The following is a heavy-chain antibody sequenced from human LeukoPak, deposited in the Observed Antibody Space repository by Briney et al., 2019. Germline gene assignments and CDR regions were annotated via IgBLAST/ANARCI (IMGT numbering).Heavy chain of an antibody. J-gene: IGHJ4*02. CDR3: TSRNGSGDY. Sequence: GGSLRLSCAASGFSFSTYWIHWVRQAPGKGLVWVSRINSDGSGATHADSVKGRSTISRDNAKNTVCLQMNSLRVEDTAVYFCTSRNGSGDYWGQGTPVTVSS. V-gene: IGHV3-74*01. D-gene: IGHD3-10*01. CDR1: GFSFSTYW. CDR2: INSDGSGA.